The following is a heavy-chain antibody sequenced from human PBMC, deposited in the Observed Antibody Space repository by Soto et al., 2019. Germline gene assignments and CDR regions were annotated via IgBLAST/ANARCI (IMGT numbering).Heavy chain of an antibody. CDR1: GFTFSSYS. V-gene: IGHV3-48*01. D-gene: IGHD4-17*01. Sequence: EVQLVESGGGLVQPGGSLRLSCAASGFTFSSYSMNWVRQAPGKGLEWVSYISSSSSTIYYADPVKGRFTSSRDNAKNSLYLQMNSLRAEDTAVYYCAREADYVNWFDPWGQGTLVTVSS. J-gene: IGHJ5*02. CDR3: AREADYVNWFDP. CDR2: ISSSSSTI.